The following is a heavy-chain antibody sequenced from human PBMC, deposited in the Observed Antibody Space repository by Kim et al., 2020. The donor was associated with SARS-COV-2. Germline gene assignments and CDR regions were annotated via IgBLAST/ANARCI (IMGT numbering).Heavy chain of an antibody. CDR2: ISGSGGST. CDR3: AKAGVTVAGTGGYYYYGMDV. V-gene: IGHV3-23*01. D-gene: IGHD6-19*01. J-gene: IGHJ6*02. Sequence: GGSLRLSCAASGFTFSSYAMSWVRQAPGKGLEWVSAISGSGGSTYYADSVKGRFNISRDNSKNTLYLQMNSLRAEDTAVYYCAKAGVTVAGTGGYYYYGMDVWGQGTTVTVSS. CDR1: GFTFSSYA.